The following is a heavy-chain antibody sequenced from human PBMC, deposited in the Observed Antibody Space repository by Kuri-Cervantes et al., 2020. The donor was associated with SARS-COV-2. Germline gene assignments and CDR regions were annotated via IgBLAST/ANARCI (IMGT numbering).Heavy chain of an antibody. CDR2: VNHRGST. CDR3: ARRVGLNGLDY. J-gene: IGHJ4*02. CDR1: GESFSGYY. Sequence: SETLSLTCAFYGESFSGYYWNWIRQSPGKGLEWIGEVNHRGSTNYNPSLKSRVTISVDTSSKQFSLKLSSVTAADTAVYYCARRVGLNGLDYWGQGTLVTVSS. V-gene: IGHV4-34*01.